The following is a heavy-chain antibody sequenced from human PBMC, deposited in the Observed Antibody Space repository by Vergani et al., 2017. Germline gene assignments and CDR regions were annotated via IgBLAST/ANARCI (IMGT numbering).Heavy chain of an antibody. CDR3: ARHRGSGGFFPSSYFYGMDV. CDR1: GASITSGSFY. CDR2: IHASGTK. D-gene: IGHD3-10*01. V-gene: IGHV4-61*02. J-gene: IGHJ6*02. Sequence: QVHLNEAGPGLVKPSQTLSLTCTVSGASITSGSFYWSWIRQPAGKGLEWIGRIHASGTKNYNPSLRSRVTLSVDTSKNQLSLKMISMTAADTAIYYCARHRGSGGFFPSSYFYGMDVWGHGTTVTVSS.